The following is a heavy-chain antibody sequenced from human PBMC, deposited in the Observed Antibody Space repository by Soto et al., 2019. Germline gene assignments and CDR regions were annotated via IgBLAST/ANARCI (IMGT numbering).Heavy chain of an antibody. Sequence: PGGSLRLSCAGSGLTFSNYWIHWVRQAPGKGLAWVSRVSRDGSSTTYADAVKGRFTISRDFAKNTVYLQMNSLRAEDTAVYYCARESSGYSSYLDYWGLGTLVTVSS. CDR2: VSRDGSST. J-gene: IGHJ4*02. V-gene: IGHV3-74*01. D-gene: IGHD5-12*01. CDR3: ARESSGYSSYLDY. CDR1: GLTFSNYW.